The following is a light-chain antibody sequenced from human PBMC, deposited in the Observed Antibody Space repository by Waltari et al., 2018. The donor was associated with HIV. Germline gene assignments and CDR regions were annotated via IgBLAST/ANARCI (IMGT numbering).Light chain of an antibody. Sequence: QSALTQPASVSGSPGQSITISCTGTSSDFGAYNYVSWYHQHPGKAPKLMIYEVTNRPSGVADRFSGAKSGNTASLTISGLQAEDEADYYCSSYTSSSTLGVFGGGTKLTVL. V-gene: IGLV2-14*01. CDR1: SSDFGAYNY. J-gene: IGLJ2*01. CDR3: SSYTSSSTLGV. CDR2: EVT.